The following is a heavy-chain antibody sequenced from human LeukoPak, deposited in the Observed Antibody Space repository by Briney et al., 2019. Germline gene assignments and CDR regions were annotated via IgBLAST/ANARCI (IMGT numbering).Heavy chain of an antibody. Sequence: PGGSLTLSCAASGFTFSSYSMNWVRQAPGKGLEWVSSISSSSSYIYYADSVKGRFPISRDNAKHSLYLQMNSLRAEDTAVYYCARDGRQQLVNPPFDYWGQGTLVTVSS. CDR1: GFTFSSYS. J-gene: IGHJ4*02. D-gene: IGHD6-13*01. V-gene: IGHV3-21*01. CDR3: ARDGRQQLVNPPFDY. CDR2: ISSSSSYI.